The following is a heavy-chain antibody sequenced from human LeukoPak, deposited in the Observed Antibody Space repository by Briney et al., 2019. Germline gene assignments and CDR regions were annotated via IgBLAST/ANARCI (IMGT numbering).Heavy chain of an antibody. V-gene: IGHV4-59*01. D-gene: IGHD4-17*01. Sequence: PSETLSLTCTVSGGSISSYYWSWIRQPPGKGLEWIGYIYYSGSTNYDPSLKSRVTISVDTSKNQFSLKLSSVTAADTAVYYCARDPYGHDAFDIWGQGTMVTVSS. CDR3: ARDPYGHDAFDI. CDR2: IYYSGST. J-gene: IGHJ3*02. CDR1: GGSISSYY.